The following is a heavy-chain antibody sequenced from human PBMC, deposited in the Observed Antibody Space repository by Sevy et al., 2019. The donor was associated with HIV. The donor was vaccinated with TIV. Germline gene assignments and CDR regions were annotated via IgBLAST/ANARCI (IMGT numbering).Heavy chain of an antibody. CDR2: VSYDGADT. V-gene: IGHV3-30*04. CDR3: ARFPPQRAFDI. Sequence: GGSLRLSCAASGSTFSNYAMHWVRQTPDRGLEWVAVVSYDGADTSYADSVKGRFTVSRDNSKSTLYLQMNSLRVDDSAVYFCARFPPQRAFDIWGQGTPVTVSS. J-gene: IGHJ3*02. CDR1: GSTFSNYA.